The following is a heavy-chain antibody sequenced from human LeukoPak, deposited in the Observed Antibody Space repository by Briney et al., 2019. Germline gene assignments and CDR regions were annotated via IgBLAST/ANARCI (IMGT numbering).Heavy chain of an antibody. D-gene: IGHD2-2*01. CDR2: ISAYNGNT. V-gene: IGHV1-18*01. CDR1: GYTFTSYG. J-gene: IGHJ6*03. CDR3: ARSPSTIVVVPAAPVRYYMDV. Sequence: ASVKVSCKASGYTFTSYGISWVRQAPGQGLEWMGWISAYNGNTNYAQKLQGRVTMTTDTSTSTAYMELRSLRSDDTAVYYCARSPSTIVVVPAAPVRYYMDVWGKGTTVTVSS.